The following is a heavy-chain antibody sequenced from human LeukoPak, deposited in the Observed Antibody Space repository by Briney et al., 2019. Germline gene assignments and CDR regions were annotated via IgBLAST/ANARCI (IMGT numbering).Heavy chain of an antibody. CDR1: GFTISSNY. V-gene: IGHV3-66*01. CDR3: AREDTAMEYYYYGMDV. CDR2: IYSGGST. J-gene: IGHJ6*02. D-gene: IGHD5-18*01. Sequence: PGVSLRLSCAASGFTISSNYMSWVRQAPGKGLEWVLVIYSGGSTYYADSVKGRFTISRDNSKNTLYLQMNSLRAEDTAVYYCAREDTAMEYYYYGMDVWGQGTTVTVSS.